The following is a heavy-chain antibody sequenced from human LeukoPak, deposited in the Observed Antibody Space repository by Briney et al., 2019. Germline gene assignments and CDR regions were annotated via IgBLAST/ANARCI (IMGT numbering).Heavy chain of an antibody. D-gene: IGHD1-26*01. CDR3: ARDRFSGSFFGFDY. J-gene: IGHJ4*02. V-gene: IGHV4-4*07. CDR2: IYTSGSR. Sequence: LSETLSLTCTVSGGSFSPDYWSWIRQPAGQGLEWIGRIYTSGSRNYNPSLKSRATMSVDTSKNQISLKLTSVTAADTAVYYCARDRFSGSFFGFDYWGQGAVLTVSS. CDR1: GGSFSPDY.